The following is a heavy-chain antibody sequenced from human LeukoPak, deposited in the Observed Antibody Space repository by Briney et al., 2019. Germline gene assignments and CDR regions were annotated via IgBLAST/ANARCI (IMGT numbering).Heavy chain of an antibody. CDR2: ISYDGSNK. J-gene: IGHJ6*02. V-gene: IGHV3-30*04. D-gene: IGHD3-9*01. CDR1: GFTFSSYA. CDR3: ARGGQLRYSAQYYYGMDV. Sequence: PGRSLRLSCAASGFTFSSYAMHWVRQAPGKGLEWVAVISYDGSNKYYADSVKGRFTISRDNSKNTLYLQMNSLRAEDTAVYYCARGGQLRYSAQYYYGMDVWGQGTTVTVSS.